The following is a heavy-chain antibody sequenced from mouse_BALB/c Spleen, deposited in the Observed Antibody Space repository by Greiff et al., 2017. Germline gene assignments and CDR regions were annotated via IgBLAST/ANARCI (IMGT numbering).Heavy chain of an antibody. J-gene: IGHJ2*01. CDR1: GYAFSSSW. CDR3: ARGVVAPFDY. CDR2: IYPGDGDT. Sequence: VKLMESGPELVKPGASVKISCKASGYAFSSSWMNWVKQRPGQGLEWIGRIYPGDGDTNYNGKFKGKATLTADKSSSTAYMQLSSLTSVDSAVYFCARGVVAPFDYWGQGTTLTVSS. V-gene: IGHV1-82*01. D-gene: IGHD1-1*01.